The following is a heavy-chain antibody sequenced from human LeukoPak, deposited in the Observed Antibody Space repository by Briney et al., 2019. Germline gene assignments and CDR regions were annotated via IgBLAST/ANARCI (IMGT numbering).Heavy chain of an antibody. CDR2: ISSSDSTI. CDR3: AKWRLMRAGTTYAEYFQH. J-gene: IGHJ1*01. V-gene: IGHV3-48*03. CDR1: GFTFSSYE. D-gene: IGHD6-13*01. Sequence: GGSLRLSCAASGFTFSSYEMNWVRQAPGKGLEWVSYISSSDSTIYYADSVKGRFTISRDNAKNSLYLQMNSLRAEDTAVYYCAKWRLMRAGTTYAEYFQHWGQGTLVTVSS.